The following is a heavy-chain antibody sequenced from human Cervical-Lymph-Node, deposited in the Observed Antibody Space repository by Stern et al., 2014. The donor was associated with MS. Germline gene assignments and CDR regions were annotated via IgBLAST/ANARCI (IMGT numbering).Heavy chain of an antibody. CDR2: MYWAESK. V-gene: IGHV2-5*02. Sequence: QVTLRESGPTLVKPTQTLTLTCTFSGFSLSTSGVGVGWIRQPPGKALERLAFMYWAESKRYSPSLKNRLTITKDTSKNQVVLTMNNMDPVDTDTFYCATHAPGVVPAALDYWGQGTLVTVS. D-gene: IGHD2-2*01. CDR1: GFSLSTSGVG. CDR3: ATHAPGVVPAALDY. J-gene: IGHJ4*02.